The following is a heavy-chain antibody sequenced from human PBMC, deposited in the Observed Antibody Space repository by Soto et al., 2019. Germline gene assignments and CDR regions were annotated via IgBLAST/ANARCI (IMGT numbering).Heavy chain of an antibody. CDR2: LNPNTGST. CDR1: GYTFPSYD. J-gene: IGHJ4*02. V-gene: IGHV1-8*01. CDR3: ARPPGYISDWYYFDL. Sequence: ASVKVSCKASGYTFPSYDIHWMRQAPGQGLEWMGWLNPNTGSTGYAQKFQGRVSMTWDTSLKTAYMELSSLMSEDTAVYYCARPPGYISDWYYFDLWGQGTQVTVSS. D-gene: IGHD3-9*01.